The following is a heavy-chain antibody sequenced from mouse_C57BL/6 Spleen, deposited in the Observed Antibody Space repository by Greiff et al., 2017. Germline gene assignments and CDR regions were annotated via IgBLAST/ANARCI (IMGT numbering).Heavy chain of an antibody. CDR2: INPSDSCT. D-gene: IGHD1-1*01. Sequence: VQLQQPGAELVKPGASVKMSCKASGYTFTSYWMQWVKQRPGQGLEWIGEINPSDSCTNYNQKFKGKATLTVATSSSTAYMQLSSLTSEDSAVYYCATDIRVTTLVATGGCWGKSATLTFSS. J-gene: IGHJ2*01. V-gene: IGHV1-50*01. CDR3: ATDIRVTTLVATGGC. CDR1: GYTFTSYW.